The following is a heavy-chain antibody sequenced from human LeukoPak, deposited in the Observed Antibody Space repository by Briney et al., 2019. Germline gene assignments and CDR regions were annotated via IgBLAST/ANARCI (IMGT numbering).Heavy chain of an antibody. CDR3: AKEIMVVAATEDYFDY. V-gene: IGHV3-23*01. J-gene: IGHJ4*02. CDR2: ISGSGGST. Sequence: GGSLRLSCAASGLTFSSYAMSWVRQAPGKGLEWVSAISGSGGSTYYADSVKGRFTISRDNSKNTLYLQMNSLRAEDTAVYYCAKEIMVVAATEDYFDYWGQGTLVTVSS. CDR1: GLTFSSYA. D-gene: IGHD2-15*01.